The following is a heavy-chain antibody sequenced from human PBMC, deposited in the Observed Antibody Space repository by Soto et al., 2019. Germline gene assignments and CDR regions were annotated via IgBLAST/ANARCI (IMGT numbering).Heavy chain of an antibody. CDR1: GGSFSGYY. D-gene: IGHD3-10*01. CDR3: ARGVLLWFGELVSRFDP. V-gene: IGHV4-34*01. Sequence: SETLSLTCAVYGGSFSGYYWSWIRQPPGQGLEWIGEINHSGSTNYNPSLKSRVTISVDTSKNQFSLKLSSVTAADTAVYYCARGVLLWFGELVSRFDPWDQGTLVTVSS. CDR2: INHSGST. J-gene: IGHJ5*02.